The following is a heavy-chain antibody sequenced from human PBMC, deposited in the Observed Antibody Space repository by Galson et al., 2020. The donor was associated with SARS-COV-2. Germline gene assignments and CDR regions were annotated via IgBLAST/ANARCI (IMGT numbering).Heavy chain of an antibody. V-gene: IGHV3-30*19. J-gene: IGHJ6*02. CDR1: GFTLSNYG. CDR3: TRGPGFLGWLLGYYYGMDV. D-gene: IGHD3-3*01. Sequence: GGSLRLSCVASGFTLSNYGMYWVRQAPGKGLEWVAVIASDGNSKYYADSVKGRFTISRDNSKNTLYLQMNSLRAEDTAVYYCTRGPGFLGWLLGYYYGMDVWGQGTTVTVSS. CDR2: IASDGNSK.